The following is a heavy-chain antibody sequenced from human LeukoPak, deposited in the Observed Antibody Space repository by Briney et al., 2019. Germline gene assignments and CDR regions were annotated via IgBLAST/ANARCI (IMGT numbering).Heavy chain of an antibody. CDR1: GFTFSNYA. J-gene: IGHJ4*02. CDR3: AKWGYCSGTSCYGGFDY. CDR2: IIARVGST. Sequence: GGSLRLSWAAAGFTFSNYAVSWVRQAPGKVLEWVSGIIARVGSTYYADSVQSRFTVSRDNSKNTLYLQMNSLRAEDTAVSYCAKWGYCSGTSCYGGFDYWGQGTLVTVSS. V-gene: IGHV3-23*01. D-gene: IGHD2-15*01.